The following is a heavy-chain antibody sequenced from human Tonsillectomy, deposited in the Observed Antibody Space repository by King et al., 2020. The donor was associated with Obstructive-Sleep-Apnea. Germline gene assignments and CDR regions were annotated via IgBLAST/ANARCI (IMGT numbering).Heavy chain of an antibody. Sequence: QLQESGPGLVKPSETLSLTCTVSGGSISSYYWSWIRHPPGKGLEWIGYLYYSGSTNYNPSLKSRVTISVDTSKNQSSLNLSSVTAADTAVYYCARTLSIAAAGTGWYFDLWGRGTLVTVSS. J-gene: IGHJ2*01. CDR1: GGSISSYY. CDR2: LYYSGST. CDR3: ARTLSIAAAGTGWYFDL. V-gene: IGHV4-59*01. D-gene: IGHD6-13*01.